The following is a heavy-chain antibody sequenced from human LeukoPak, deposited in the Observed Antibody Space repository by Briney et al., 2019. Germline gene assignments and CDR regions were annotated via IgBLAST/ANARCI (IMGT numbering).Heavy chain of an antibody. D-gene: IGHD6-13*01. CDR3: AKRGYSSSWCLNWFDP. CDR1: GFTFSSYA. J-gene: IGHJ5*02. CDR2: ISGTVVST. V-gene: IGHV3-23*01. Sequence: GGSLRLSCAASGFTFSSYAMSWVRQAPGKGLEWVSSISGTVVSTYYADSVKGRFTISRDNSKNTLYLQMNSLRAEDTAVYYCAKRGYSSSWCLNWFDPWGQGTLVTVSS.